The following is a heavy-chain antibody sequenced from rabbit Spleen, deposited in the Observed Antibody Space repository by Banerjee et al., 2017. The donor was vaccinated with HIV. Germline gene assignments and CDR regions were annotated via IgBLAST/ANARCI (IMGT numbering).Heavy chain of an antibody. CDR1: GFDFNNYY. Sequence: QSLEESGGGLVQPGESLTLSCKASGFDFNNYYMTWVRQAPGKGLEWIGLTEPIFGTTYYANWVNGRFTISSHNAQNTLYLQLKSLTAADTATYFCARVGGVGVYGYATLWGPGPWSPS. V-gene: IGHV1S7*01. CDR3: ARVGGVGVYGYATL. J-gene: IGHJ4*01. CDR2: TEPIFGTT. D-gene: IGHD6-1*01.